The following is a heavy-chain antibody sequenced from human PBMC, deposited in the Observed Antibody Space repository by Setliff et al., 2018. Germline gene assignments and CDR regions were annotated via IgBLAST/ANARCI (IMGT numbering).Heavy chain of an antibody. CDR2: INPKSGDI. V-gene: IGHV1-2*07. CDR3: ARRDGRSGYLGFDL. J-gene: IGHJ4*01. CDR1: GYTFTDYY. D-gene: IGHD3-22*01. Sequence: GASVKVSCKPSGYTFTDYYIHWVRQAPGQGLEWMGWINPKSGDIFYAPKFAGRVTMTRDTPISTVYMELSLLTSDDTAVYFCARRDGRSGYLGFDLWGHGSLVTVSS.